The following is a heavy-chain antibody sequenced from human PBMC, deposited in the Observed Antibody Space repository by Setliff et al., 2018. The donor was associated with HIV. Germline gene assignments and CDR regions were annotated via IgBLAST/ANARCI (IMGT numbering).Heavy chain of an antibody. CDR1: GVSFSSYA. V-gene: IGHV1-69*13. CDR3: ARDPFPSTNYYDSSMYPFAQFFQH. J-gene: IGHJ1*01. CDR2: IIPMFGAT. D-gene: IGHD3-22*01. Sequence: ASVMVSCKTSGVSFSSYAISWVRQAPGQGLEWMGGIIPMFGATNYAQKFQGRVTITADESTNTAYMELSSLRSEETAVYYYARDPFPSTNYYDSSMYPFAQFFQHWGQGTPVTVSS.